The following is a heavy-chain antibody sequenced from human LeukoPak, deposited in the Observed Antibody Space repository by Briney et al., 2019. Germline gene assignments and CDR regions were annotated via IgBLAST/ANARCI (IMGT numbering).Heavy chain of an antibody. CDR3: ARERYSSGWYPTIDY. Sequence: SETLSLTCTVSGGSISSYYWSWIRQPPGKGLEWIGYIYYSGSTNYNPSLKSRVTISVDTSKNRFSLKLSSVTAADTAVYYCARERYSSGWYPTIDYWGQGTLVTVSS. D-gene: IGHD6-19*01. V-gene: IGHV4-59*12. CDR1: GGSISSYY. CDR2: IYYSGST. J-gene: IGHJ4*02.